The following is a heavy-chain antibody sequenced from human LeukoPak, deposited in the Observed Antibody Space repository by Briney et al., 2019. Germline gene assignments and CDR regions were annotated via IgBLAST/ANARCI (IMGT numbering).Heavy chain of an antibody. J-gene: IGHJ4*02. V-gene: IGHV4-59*01. CDR3: ARGDLPGIAAPFGED. Sequence: PSETLSLTCTVSGGSISSYYWSWIRQPPGKGLEWIGYIYYSGSTNYNPSLKSRVTISVDTSKNQFSLKLSSVTAADTAVYYCARGDLPGIAAPFGEDWGQGTLVTVSS. CDR1: GGSISSYY. D-gene: IGHD6-13*01. CDR2: IYYSGST.